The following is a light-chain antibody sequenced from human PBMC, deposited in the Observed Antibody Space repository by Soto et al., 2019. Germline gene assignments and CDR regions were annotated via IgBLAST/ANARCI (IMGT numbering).Light chain of an antibody. Sequence: DIQMTQSPSSLSASVGDRVTITCRARQGINNYLVWYQQKQGKVPKLLIYSPSTLQSVVPSRFSGSVSGTDFTLTISSLQPEDVATYYCQNYNGAPWTFGQGTKVEIK. CDR1: QGINNY. J-gene: IGKJ1*01. CDR3: QNYNGAPWT. V-gene: IGKV1-27*01. CDR2: SPS.